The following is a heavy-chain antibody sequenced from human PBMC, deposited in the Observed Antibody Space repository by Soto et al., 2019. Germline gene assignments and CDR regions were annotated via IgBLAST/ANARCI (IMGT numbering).Heavy chain of an antibody. CDR3: ARSLGIYYFDY. J-gene: IGHJ4*02. CDR2: IVVGSGNT. Sequence: SLKVSCKASGFTFTSSAVQWVRQARGQRLEWIGWIVVGSGNTNYAQKFQERVTITRDMPTSTAYMELSSLRSEDTAVYYCARSLGIYYFDYWGQGTLLTVYS. V-gene: IGHV1-58*01. CDR1: GFTFTSSA. D-gene: IGHD3-16*01.